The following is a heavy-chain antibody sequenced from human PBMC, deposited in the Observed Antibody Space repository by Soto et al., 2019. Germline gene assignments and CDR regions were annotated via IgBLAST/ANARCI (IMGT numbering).Heavy chain of an antibody. Sequence: GESLKISCKGSGYSFTSYWISWVRQMPGKGLEWMGRIDPSDSYTNYSPSFQGHVTISADKSISTAYLQWSSLKASDTAVYYCARPYDFWSGYSVWGSFGKRTDYGMDVWGQGTTVTVSS. CDR1: GYSFTSYW. CDR2: IDPSDSYT. CDR3: ARPYDFWSGYSVWGSFGKRTDYGMDV. V-gene: IGHV5-10-1*01. J-gene: IGHJ6*02. D-gene: IGHD3-3*01.